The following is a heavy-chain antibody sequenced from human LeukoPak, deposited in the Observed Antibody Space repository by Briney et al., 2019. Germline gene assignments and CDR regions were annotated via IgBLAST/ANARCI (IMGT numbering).Heavy chain of an antibody. J-gene: IGHJ5*02. V-gene: IGHV4-34*01. CDR3: ARGRLYYYGSGNRSGGYWFDP. D-gene: IGHD3-10*01. CDR2: INHSGST. CDR1: GGSFSGYY. Sequence: KPSETLSLTCAVYGGSFSGYYWSWIHQPPGKGLEWIGEINHSGSTNYNPSLKSRVTISVDTSKNQFSLKLSSVTAADTAVYYCARGRLYYYGSGNRSGGYWFDPWGQGTLVTVSS.